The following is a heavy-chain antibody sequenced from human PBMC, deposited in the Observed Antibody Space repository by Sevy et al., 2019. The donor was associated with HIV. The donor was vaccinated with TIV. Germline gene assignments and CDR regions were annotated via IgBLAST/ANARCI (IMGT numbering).Heavy chain of an antibody. V-gene: IGHV3-30*04. CDR3: ARDHRFGIVGVPAARDYYGMDV. D-gene: IGHD2-2*01. J-gene: IGHJ6*02. CDR1: GFTFSSYA. Sequence: GGSLRLSCAASGFTFSSYAMHWVRQAPGKGLEWVAVISYDGSNKYYADSVKGRFTISRDNSKNTLYLQMNSLRAEDKAGFYWARDHRFGIVGVPAARDYYGMDVWGQGTTVTVSS. CDR2: ISYDGSNK.